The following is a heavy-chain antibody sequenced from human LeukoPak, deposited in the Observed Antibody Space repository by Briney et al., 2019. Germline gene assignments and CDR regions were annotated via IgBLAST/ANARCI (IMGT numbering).Heavy chain of an antibody. Sequence: GGSLRLSCAASGFTFSSYSMNWVRQAPGKGLEWVSSISSSSSYIYYADSVKSRFTISRDNAKNSLYLQMNSLRAEDTAVYYCARDGWSCSSTSCPGTYYFDYWGQGTLVTVSS. J-gene: IGHJ4*02. V-gene: IGHV3-21*01. CDR1: GFTFSSYS. CDR2: ISSSSSYI. D-gene: IGHD2-2*01. CDR3: ARDGWSCSSTSCPGTYYFDY.